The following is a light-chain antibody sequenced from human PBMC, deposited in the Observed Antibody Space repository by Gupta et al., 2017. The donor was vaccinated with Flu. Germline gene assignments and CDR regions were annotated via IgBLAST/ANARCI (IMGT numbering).Light chain of an antibody. CDR1: SSNIGSNY. J-gene: IGLJ1*01. CDR3: AAWDDSMSGFYV. V-gene: IGLV1-47*02. Sequence: SVLTQPPSASGTPGQRVTISCSGSSSNIGSNYVYWYQQLTGAAPKLLIYSKNQRPSGVPDRFSGDKSCTSASPVISGLRSEDEADDYCAAWDDSMSGFYVFGTGTKVTVL. CDR2: SKN.